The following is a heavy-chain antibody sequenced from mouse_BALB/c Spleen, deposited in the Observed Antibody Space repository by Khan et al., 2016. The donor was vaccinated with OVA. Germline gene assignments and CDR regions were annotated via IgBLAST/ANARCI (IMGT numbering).Heavy chain of an antibody. CDR2: INPTNGGT. CDR1: GYTFSSYY. V-gene: IGHV1S81*02. Sequence: QVQLQQPGAELVKPGASVKLSCKASGYTFSSYYMYWVKQRPGQGLEWIGGINPTNGGTNFNEKFKTKATLTVDKSSSTAYMQLSSLTSEDSAVYYCTGSGYANPFAYWGQGTLVTVSA. CDR3: TGSGYANPFAY. J-gene: IGHJ3*01. D-gene: IGHD2-10*02.